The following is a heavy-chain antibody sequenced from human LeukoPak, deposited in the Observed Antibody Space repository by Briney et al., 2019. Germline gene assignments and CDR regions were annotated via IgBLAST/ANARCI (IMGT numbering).Heavy chain of an antibody. J-gene: IGHJ4*02. CDR3: ARAPRPPWDDSSGLDY. V-gene: IGHV1-46*01. D-gene: IGHD3-22*01. CDR1: GYTFTSYY. Sequence: ASVKVSCKASGYTFTSYYMHWVRQAPGQGLEWMGIINPSGGSTSYAQKFQGRVTMARDTSTGTVYMELSSLRSEDTAVYYCARAPRPPWDDSSGLDYWGQGTRVTVSS. CDR2: INPSGGST.